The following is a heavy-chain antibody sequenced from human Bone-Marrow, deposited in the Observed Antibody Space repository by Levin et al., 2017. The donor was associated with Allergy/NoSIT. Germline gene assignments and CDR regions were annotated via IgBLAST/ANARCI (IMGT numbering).Heavy chain of an antibody. CDR1: GFTFSSYW. CDR3: AKGYCAGGSCDRGD. CDR2: IKSDGRTK. J-gene: IGHJ4*02. D-gene: IGHD2-8*02. Sequence: LPGGSLRLSCAASGFTFSSYWMNWVRQAPGKGLEWVANIKSDGRTKYYVDSVKGRFTISRDNAKSSLYLQMNSLRAEDTAVYYCAKGYCAGGSCDRGDWGQGTLVTVSS. V-gene: IGHV3-7*01.